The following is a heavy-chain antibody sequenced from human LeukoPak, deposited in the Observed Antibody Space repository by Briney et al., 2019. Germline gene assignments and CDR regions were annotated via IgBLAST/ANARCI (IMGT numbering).Heavy chain of an antibody. J-gene: IGHJ3*02. CDR1: ACSMRSHC. V-gene: IGHV4-59*11. D-gene: IGHD3-22*01. CDR3: GRLLDNDRSGGPDTFDM. CDR2: IYYSGTT. Sequence: ETLSLTCTVSACSMRSHCWSWIRQPPGKGLEWVGIIYYSGTTRYKPSLQRRVSISSDTSPNQFSLKLTSVTAADTAVFYCGRLLDNDRSGGPDTFDMWGQGTMVTVSS.